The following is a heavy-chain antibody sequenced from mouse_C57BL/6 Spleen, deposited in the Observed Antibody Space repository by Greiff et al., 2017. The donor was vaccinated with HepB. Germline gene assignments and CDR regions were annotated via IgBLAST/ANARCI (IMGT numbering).Heavy chain of an antibody. CDR1: GYAFSSSW. CDR3: ARRSGFYAMDY. D-gene: IGHD3-2*02. J-gene: IGHJ4*01. Sequence: QVQLQQSGPELVKPGASVKISCKASGYAFSSSWMNWVKQRPGKGLEWIGRIYPGDGDTNYNGKFKGKATLTEDKSSSTAYMQRISLTSEDSAVYFWARRSGFYAMDYWGQGTTVTVSS. V-gene: IGHV1-82*01. CDR2: IYPGDGDT.